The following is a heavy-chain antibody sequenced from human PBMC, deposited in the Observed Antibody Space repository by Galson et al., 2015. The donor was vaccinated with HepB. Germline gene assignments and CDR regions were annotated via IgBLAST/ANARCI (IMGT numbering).Heavy chain of an antibody. CDR2: IYYSGST. D-gene: IGHD4-17*01. J-gene: IGHJ5*02. CDR1: GGSISSYY. V-gene: IGHV4-59*01. CDR3: AREAAYGDYGSWFDP. Sequence: ETLSLTCTVSGGSISSYYWSWIRQPPGKGLEWIGYIYYSGSTNYNPSLKSRVTISVDTSKNQFSLKLSSVTAADTAVYYCAREAAYGDYGSWFDPWGQGTLVTVSS.